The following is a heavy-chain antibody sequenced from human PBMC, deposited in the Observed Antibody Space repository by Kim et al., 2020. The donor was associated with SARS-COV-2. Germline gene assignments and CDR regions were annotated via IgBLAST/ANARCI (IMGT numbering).Heavy chain of an antibody. J-gene: IGHJ2*01. CDR2: IYYSGST. CDR3: AREDDSSATWGL. V-gene: IGHV4-59*01. Sequence: SETLSLTCTVSGGSISSYYWSWIRQPPGKGLEWIGYIYYSGSTNYNPSLKSRVTISVDTSKNQFSLKLSSVTAADTAVYYCAREDDSSATWGLWGRGTLVTVSS. CDR1: GGSISSYY. D-gene: IGHD3-22*01.